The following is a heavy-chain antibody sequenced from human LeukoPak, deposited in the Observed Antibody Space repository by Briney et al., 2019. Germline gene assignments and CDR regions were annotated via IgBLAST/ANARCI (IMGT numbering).Heavy chain of an antibody. D-gene: IGHD3-22*01. CDR1: GGSISSSSYY. Sequence: SETLSLTCTVSGGSISSSSYYWGWIRQPPGKGLEWIGSIYYSGSTYYNPSLKSRVTISVDTSKNQFSLKLSSVTAADTAVYYCARGSGITMIVVVIGDAFDIWGQGTMVTVSS. J-gene: IGHJ3*02. CDR2: IYYSGST. CDR3: ARGSGITMIVVVIGDAFDI. V-gene: IGHV4-39*07.